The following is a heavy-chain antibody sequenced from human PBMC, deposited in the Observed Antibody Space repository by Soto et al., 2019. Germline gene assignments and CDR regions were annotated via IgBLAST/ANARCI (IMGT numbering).Heavy chain of an antibody. CDR1: GGSISSYY. CDR3: ARRYRSCFAY. J-gene: IGHJ4*02. V-gene: IGHV4-59*01. Sequence: SETLSLACTVSGGSISSYYWSWIRQPPGKGLEWIGYIYYSGSTYYNPSLKSRVTISVDRSKNQFSLKLSSVTAADTAVYYCARRYRSCFAYWGQGTLVTVSS. D-gene: IGHD2-2*01. CDR2: IYYSGST.